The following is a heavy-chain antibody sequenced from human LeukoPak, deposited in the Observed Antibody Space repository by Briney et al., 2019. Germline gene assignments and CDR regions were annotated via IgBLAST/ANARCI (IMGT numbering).Heavy chain of an antibody. CDR1: GFTFSSYW. CDR2: INHNGNVN. Sequence: GGSLRLSCAASGFTFSSYWMNWARQAPGKGLEWVASINHNGNVNYYVDSVKGRFTISRDNAKNSLYLQMSNLRAEDTAVYYCARDPITIFGVVRGYYFDYWGQGTLVTVSS. CDR3: ARDPITIFGVVRGYYFDY. D-gene: IGHD3-3*01. J-gene: IGHJ4*02. V-gene: IGHV3-7*03.